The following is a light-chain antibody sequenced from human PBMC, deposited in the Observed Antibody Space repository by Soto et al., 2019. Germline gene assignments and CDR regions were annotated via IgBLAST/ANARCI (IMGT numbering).Light chain of an antibody. CDR1: QNVKNNY. CDR3: QQYGSSPGT. CDR2: GAS. V-gene: IGKV3-20*01. J-gene: IGKJ2*01. Sequence: IVLTQSPGTLSLSPGERATLSCRASQNVKNNYLAWYQQKPGQAPRLLIRGASSRAAGLPDRFSGSGSGTAFTLTISRLEPEDFAVYYCQQYGSSPGTFGQGTKLEIK.